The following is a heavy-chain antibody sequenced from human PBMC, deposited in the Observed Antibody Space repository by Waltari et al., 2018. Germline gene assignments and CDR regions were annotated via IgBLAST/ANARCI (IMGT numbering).Heavy chain of an antibody. CDR3: ARHMTSNPYYYYMDV. Sequence: QLQLQESGPGLVKPSETLSLICTVSGGSISSSNYSWGWIRQPPGKGLEWIGSTYYSGKTYYNPSLKSRVTISADTSKNQFSLKLSSVTAADAAVYFCARHMTSNPYYYYMDVWGKGTAVPVS. J-gene: IGHJ6*03. CDR2: TYYSGKT. D-gene: IGHD3-16*01. V-gene: IGHV4-39*01. CDR1: GGSISSSNYS.